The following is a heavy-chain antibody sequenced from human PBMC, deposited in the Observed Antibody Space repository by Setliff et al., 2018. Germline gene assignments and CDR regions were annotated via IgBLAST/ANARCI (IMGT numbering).Heavy chain of an antibody. CDR2: IWDDGVKK. CDR3: ARVGIFGGGYFDF. J-gene: IGHJ4*02. CDR1: GFTFSTYR. D-gene: IGHD3-3*01. Sequence: PGGSLRLSCVASGFTFSTYRMHWVRQAPGKGLEWVAVIWDDGVKKYHADSVKGRFTVSRDSAKNSLYLQMNSLRPEDTAVYYCARVGIFGGGYFDFWGQGTLVTVSS. V-gene: IGHV3-33*08.